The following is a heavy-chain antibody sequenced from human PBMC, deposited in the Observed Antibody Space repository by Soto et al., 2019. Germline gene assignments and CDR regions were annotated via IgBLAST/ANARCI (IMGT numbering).Heavy chain of an antibody. V-gene: IGHV3-23*01. CDR3: ATPIGKEHCSGGSRYSGGDY. D-gene: IGHD2-15*01. CDR2: ISGSGGST. CDR1: GFTFFSYA. J-gene: IGHJ4*02. Sequence: EVQLLESGGGLVQPGGSLRLSCAASGFTFFSYAMTWVRQAPGRGLEWVSGISGSGGSTDYADSVKGRFTISRDNSKNTLYLQMNSLRAEDTAVYFCATPIGKEHCSGGSRYSGGDYWGQGTLVTVSS.